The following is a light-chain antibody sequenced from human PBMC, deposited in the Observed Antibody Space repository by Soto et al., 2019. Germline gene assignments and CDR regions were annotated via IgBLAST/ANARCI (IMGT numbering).Light chain of an antibody. CDR3: QQRSNWPPKYT. J-gene: IGKJ2*01. V-gene: IGKV3-11*01. CDR1: QTVSSF. CDR2: DVS. Sequence: EIVLTQSPATLSLSPGERATLSCRASQTVSSFIAWYQQTPGQAPRLLIYDVSRRATGIPARFSGSGSGTDFTLTISSLEPEDFAVYYCQQRSNWPPKYTFGQGTRLEIK.